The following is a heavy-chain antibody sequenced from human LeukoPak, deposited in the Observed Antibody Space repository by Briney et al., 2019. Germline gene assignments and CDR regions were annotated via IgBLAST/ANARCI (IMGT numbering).Heavy chain of an antibody. CDR2: INHSGST. CDR1: GGSFSGYY. D-gene: IGHD3-10*01. Sequence: SETLSLACAVYGGSFSGYYWSWIRQPPGKGLEWIGEINHSGSTNYNPSLKSRATISVDTSKNQFSLKLSSVTAADTAVYYCASLDDYYGSGSYGNFDYWGQGTLVTVSS. J-gene: IGHJ4*02. V-gene: IGHV4-34*01. CDR3: ASLDDYYGSGSYGNFDY.